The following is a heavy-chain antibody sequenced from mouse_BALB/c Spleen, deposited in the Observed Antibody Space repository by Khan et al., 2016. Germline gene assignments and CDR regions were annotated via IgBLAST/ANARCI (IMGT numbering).Heavy chain of an antibody. J-gene: IGHJ3*01. V-gene: IGHV1S56*01. Sequence: QVQLQQSGPELVKPGASVRISCKASGYTFTTYYIHWVKQRPGQGLEWIGWIYPGNVNTKYNEKFKGKATLTADKSSSTAYMQLSSLTSEDSAVYFCARNYYRYDEGLAYWGQGILVTVSA. CDR3: ARNYYRYDEGLAY. CDR1: GYTFTTYY. CDR2: IYPGNVNT. D-gene: IGHD2-14*01.